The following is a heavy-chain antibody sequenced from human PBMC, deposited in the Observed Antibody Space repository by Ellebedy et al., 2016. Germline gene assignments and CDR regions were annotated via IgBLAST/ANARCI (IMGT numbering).Heavy chain of an antibody. CDR2: VSGSGSIT. D-gene: IGHD5/OR15-5a*01. V-gene: IGHV3-23*01. CDR3: VSEGFHY. J-gene: IGHJ4*02. CDR1: GFTFSKYG. Sequence: GESLKISXAASGFTFSKYGMSWVRQAPGKGLEWVSGVSGSGSITNYADSVRGRFTISRDNSKNTLYLQMRSLRVEDTAVYYCVSEGFHYWGQGTLVTVSS.